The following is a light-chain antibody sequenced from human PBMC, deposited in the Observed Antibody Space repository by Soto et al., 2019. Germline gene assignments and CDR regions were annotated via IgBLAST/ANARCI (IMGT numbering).Light chain of an antibody. V-gene: IGKV3-20*01. J-gene: IGKJ1*01. CDR3: QQYGSSSWT. CDR2: GAS. CDR1: QSVSSY. Sequence: EIVLTQSPATLSLSPGERATLSCRASQSVSSYLAWYQQKPGQAPRLLIYGASSRATGIPDRFSGSGSGTDFTLTISRLEPEDSAVYYCQQYGSSSWTFGQGTKVDIK.